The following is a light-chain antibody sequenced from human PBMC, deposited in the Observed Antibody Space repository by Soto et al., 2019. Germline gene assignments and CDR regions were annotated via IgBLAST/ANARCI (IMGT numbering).Light chain of an antibody. CDR2: KAS. Sequence: DITVTQSPSTVSAYVADRVTITCRASQSITNWLAWYQQKPGKAPKVLIYKASTLKSGVPSRFSGSGSGTEFTLTISILQPDDFVTYCSHDFEDHSRRFGQGTKVDI. CDR3: HDFEDHSRR. V-gene: IGKV1-5*03. J-gene: IGKJ1*01. CDR1: QSITNW.